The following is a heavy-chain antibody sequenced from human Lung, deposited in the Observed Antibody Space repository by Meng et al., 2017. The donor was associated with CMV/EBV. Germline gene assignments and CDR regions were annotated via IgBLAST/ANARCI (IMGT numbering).Heavy chain of an antibody. CDR3: ASYLSGDLGVAYYYYALDV. J-gene: IGHJ6*02. D-gene: IGHD7-27*01. CDR1: GGSFGSFY. V-gene: IGHV4-34*01. Sequence: SETXSLXXAVSGGSFGSFYWSWFRQLPGKGLEWSGAINHSGSANYNPSLKRRVTRSADTTKNQFSLRLTSVTAADTAVYYCASYLSGDLGVAYYYYALDVWGQGXTVTVSS. CDR2: INHSGSA.